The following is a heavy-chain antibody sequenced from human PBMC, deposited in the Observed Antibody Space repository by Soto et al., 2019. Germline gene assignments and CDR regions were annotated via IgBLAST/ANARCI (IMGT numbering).Heavy chain of an antibody. CDR3: ARDSTCGGDCYTFDY. V-gene: IGHV4-31*02. J-gene: IGHJ4*02. CDR1: GGSISSGGYY. D-gene: IGHD2-21*02. Sequence: SETLSLTCTVSGGSISSGGYYWSWIRQHPGKGLEWIGYIYYSGTTYYNPSLKSRVTISVDTSKNQFSLKLSSVSAADTALYYCARDSTCGGDCYTFDYWGQGTLVTVSS. CDR2: IYYSGTT.